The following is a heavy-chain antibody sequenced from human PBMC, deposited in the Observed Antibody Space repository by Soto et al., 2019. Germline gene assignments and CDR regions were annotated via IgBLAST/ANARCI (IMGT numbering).Heavy chain of an antibody. V-gene: IGHV2-5*02. D-gene: IGHD3-16*01. CDR1: GFSLTTRGVG. J-gene: IGHJ5*02. CDR2: LYWDDDK. Sequence: QITLKESGPTLVKPTQTLTLTCTFSGFSLTTRGVGVGWIRQPPGKALECLALLYWDDDKRYSPSLQSRLSIIKDPSKNQVVLRMTNVDPVDTATYYCAHIPNYYQYDWFDPWGQGTLVSVSS. CDR3: AHIPNYYQYDWFDP.